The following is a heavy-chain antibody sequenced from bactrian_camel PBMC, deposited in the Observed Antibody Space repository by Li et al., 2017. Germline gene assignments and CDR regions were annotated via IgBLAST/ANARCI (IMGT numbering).Heavy chain of an antibody. J-gene: IGHJ4*01. CDR3: AADGRNGGSAYHCRDVRQFYY. CDR1: GSGYISGTAC. D-gene: IGHD2*01. Sequence: HVQLVESGGGSVQAGGSLRLSCAASGSGYISGTACMGWFRQAPGKEREDVAAISTDGFTIYADSVRDRFTISKDNANHNLYLQMNNLKPEDTAMYYCAADGRNGGSAYHCRDVRQFYYSGQGTQVTVS. CDR2: ISTDGFT. V-gene: IGHV3S53*01.